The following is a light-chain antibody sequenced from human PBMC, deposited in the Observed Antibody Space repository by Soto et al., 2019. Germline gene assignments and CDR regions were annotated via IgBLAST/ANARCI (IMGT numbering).Light chain of an antibody. V-gene: IGKV4-1*01. J-gene: IGKJ3*01. CDR2: WAS. CDR3: QQYYSSPFT. CDR1: RSILSSSNNKNF. Sequence: DIVMTQSPDSLALSLGERATINCKSSRSILSSSNNKNFLAWYQQKPGQPPRLLIYWASTRESGVPDRFSVSGSGTDFTLTISSLQAEDVAVYYCQQYYSSPFTFGPGTKVDIK.